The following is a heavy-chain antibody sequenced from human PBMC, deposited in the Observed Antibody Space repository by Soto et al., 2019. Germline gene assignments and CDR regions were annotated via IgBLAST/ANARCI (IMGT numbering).Heavy chain of an antibody. CDR2: INAGNGNT. Sequence: ASVKVSCKASGYTFTSYAMHWVRQAPGQRLEWMGWINAGNGNTKYSQKFQGRVTITRDTSASTAYMELSSLRSEDTAVYYCARDLFDCSSTSCYHYYYGMDVWCQGTTVTVSS. D-gene: IGHD2-2*01. CDR3: ARDLFDCSSTSCYHYYYGMDV. J-gene: IGHJ6*02. CDR1: GYTFTSYA. V-gene: IGHV1-3*01.